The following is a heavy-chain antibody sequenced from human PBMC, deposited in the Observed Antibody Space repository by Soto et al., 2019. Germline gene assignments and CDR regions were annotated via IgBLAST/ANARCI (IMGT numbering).Heavy chain of an antibody. J-gene: IGHJ4*02. CDR2: IYRTGST. V-gene: IGHV4-4*02. CDR3: AKVVVGATSHSDFDS. Sequence: SETLSLTCAVSGGSFTSNNWWTWVRQPPGQGLEWIGEIYRTGSTNYNPSLKSRVTIALDKSENQFSLKLTSVTAADTAVYYCAKVVVGATSHSDFDSWGQGTLVTVSS. CDR1: GGSFTSNNW. D-gene: IGHD2-15*01.